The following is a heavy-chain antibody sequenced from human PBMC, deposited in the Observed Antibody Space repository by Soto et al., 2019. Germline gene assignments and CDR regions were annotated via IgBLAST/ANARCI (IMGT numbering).Heavy chain of an antibody. CDR3: ASGPADRDYYYYGMDV. J-gene: IGHJ6*01. V-gene: IGHV1-8*01. CDR2: MNPNSGNT. Sequence: ASVKVSCKASGYTFTSYDLNWVRQATGQGLEWMGWMNPNSGNTGCAQKLNGRDTMTRKTYISATYMDLSTLRSEDTALYYRASGPADRDYYYYGMDVRGQRNTVTMSS. CDR1: GYTFTSYD. D-gene: IGHD6-6*01.